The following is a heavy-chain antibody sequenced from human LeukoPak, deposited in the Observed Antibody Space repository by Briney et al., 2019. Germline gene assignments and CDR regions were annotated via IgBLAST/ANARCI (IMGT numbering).Heavy chain of an antibody. V-gene: IGHV1-2*06. J-gene: IGHJ3*02. D-gene: IGHD1-26*01. CDR1: GYTFTDYY. CDR2: INPDSGGT. Sequence: ASVKVSCKASGYTFTDYYMHWVRQAPGQGLEWIGRINPDSGGTNSAQKFQGRVTMTRDTSISTAYMELSRLRSDDTAVYYCARDKGWELGFDAFDIRGQGTMVTVSS. CDR3: ARDKGWELGFDAFDI.